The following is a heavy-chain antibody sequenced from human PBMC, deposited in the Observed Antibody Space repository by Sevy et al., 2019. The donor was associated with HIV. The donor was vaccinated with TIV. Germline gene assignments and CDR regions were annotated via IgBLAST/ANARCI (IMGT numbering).Heavy chain of an antibody. CDR2: INPNSGGT. CDR1: GYFFTGYY. V-gene: IGHV1-2*06. D-gene: IGHD6-19*01. J-gene: IGHJ4*02. CDR3: ARGGRYSSGWWTFDY. Sequence: ASVKVSCKDSGYFFTGYYLHWVRQTPGQGLEWMGRINPNSGGTNYAQTFQGRVTMTRDTSISTAYMELSRLRSDDTAVYYCARGGRYSSGWWTFDYWGQGTLVTVSS.